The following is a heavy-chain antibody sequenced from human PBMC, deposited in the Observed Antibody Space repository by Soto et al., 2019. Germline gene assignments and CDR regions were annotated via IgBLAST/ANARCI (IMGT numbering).Heavy chain of an antibody. J-gene: IGHJ4*02. CDR1: GFTFSSYT. CDR2: IRGGSSTI. D-gene: IGHD6-19*01. V-gene: IGHV3-48*01. CDR3: ASHSNGLF. Sequence: EVQLVESGGGLVQPGGSLRLSCAASGFTFSSYTMNWVRQAPGKGLEWGSSIRGGSSTIYYTDSVKGRFTISRDNAKKSLYLQMNSLRAEDTAVYYCASHSNGLFWGQGTLVTVS.